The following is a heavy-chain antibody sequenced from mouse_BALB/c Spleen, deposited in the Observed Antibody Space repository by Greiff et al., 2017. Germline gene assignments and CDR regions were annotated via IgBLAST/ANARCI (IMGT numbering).Heavy chain of an antibody. Sequence: VQLQQSGAELVKPGASVKLSCTASGFNIKDTYMHWVKQRPEQGLEWIGRIDPANGNTKYDPKFQGKATITADTSSNTAYLQLSSLTSEDTAVYYCATTTVVATNFDVWGAGTTVTVSS. D-gene: IGHD1-1*01. J-gene: IGHJ1*01. CDR1: GFNIKDTY. V-gene: IGHV14-3*02. CDR3: ATTTVVATNFDV. CDR2: IDPANGNT.